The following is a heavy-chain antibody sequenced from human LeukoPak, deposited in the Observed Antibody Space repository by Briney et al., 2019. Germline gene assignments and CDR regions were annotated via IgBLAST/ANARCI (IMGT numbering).Heavy chain of an antibody. CDR1: GFSFSFSN. V-gene: IGHV3-23*01. CDR2: ISGSGGST. D-gene: IGHD1-26*01. CDR3: AKDKGSELPLPDY. Sequence: GGSLRLSCAASGFSFSFSNMNWVRQAPGKGLEWVSAISGSGGSTYYADSVKGRFTISRDNSKNTLYLQMNSLRAEDTAVYYCAKDKGSELPLPDYWGQGTLVTVSS. J-gene: IGHJ4*02.